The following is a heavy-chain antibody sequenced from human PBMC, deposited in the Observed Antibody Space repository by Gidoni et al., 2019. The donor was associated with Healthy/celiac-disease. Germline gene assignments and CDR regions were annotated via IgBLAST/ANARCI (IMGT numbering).Heavy chain of an antibody. CDR2: IYYSGST. CDR3: ARHKVDDFWSGYYPYYFDY. J-gene: IGHJ4*02. D-gene: IGHD3-3*01. Sequence: QLQLQESGPGLVKPSETLSLTCTVSGGSISRSSYYWGWIRQPPGKGLEWIGSIYYSGSTYYNPSLKSRVTISVDTSKNQFSLKLSSVTAADTAVYYCARHKVDDFWSGYYPYYFDYWGQGTLVTVSS. CDR1: GGSISRSSYY. V-gene: IGHV4-39*01.